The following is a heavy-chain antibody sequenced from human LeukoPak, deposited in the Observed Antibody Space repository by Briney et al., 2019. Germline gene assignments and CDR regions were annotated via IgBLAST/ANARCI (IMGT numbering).Heavy chain of an antibody. CDR1: GFAGGEYR. CDR3: TSQYSSGWSEFDF. D-gene: IGHD6-19*01. J-gene: IGHJ4*02. Sequence: GFAGGEYRLRWLRQAPGKELEWVGFIRSKAYGGTTEYAASVKGRFTISRDDSKSIAYLQMNSLKTEDTAVYYCTSQYSSGWSEFDFWGQGTLVTVSS. CDR2: IRSKAYGGTT. V-gene: IGHV3-49*03.